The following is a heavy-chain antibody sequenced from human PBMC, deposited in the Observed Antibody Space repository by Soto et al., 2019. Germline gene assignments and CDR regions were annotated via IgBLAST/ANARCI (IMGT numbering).Heavy chain of an antibody. Sequence: PGGSLRLSCAASGFTFSSYSMNWVRQAPGKGLEWVSYISSSSSTIYYADSVKGRFTISRDNAKNSLYLQMNSLRDEDTAVYYCARVGHLGYCSGGSCYVASYYGMDVWGQGTTVTVSS. CDR3: ARVGHLGYCSGGSCYVASYYGMDV. CDR2: ISSSSSTI. V-gene: IGHV3-48*02. CDR1: GFTFSSYS. J-gene: IGHJ6*02. D-gene: IGHD2-15*01.